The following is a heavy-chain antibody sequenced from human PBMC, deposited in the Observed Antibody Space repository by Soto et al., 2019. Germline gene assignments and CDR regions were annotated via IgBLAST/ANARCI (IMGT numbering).Heavy chain of an antibody. J-gene: IGHJ6*02. CDR3: AKGPYSSSFIPSYYYYGMDV. V-gene: IGHV3-43D*04. CDR2: ISWDGGST. CDR1: GFTFDDYA. D-gene: IGHD6-6*01. Sequence: XVSLRLSCAASGFTFDDYAMHWVRQAPGKGLEWVSLISWDGGSTYYADSVKGRFTISRDNSKNSLYLQMNSLRAEDTALYYCAKGPYSSSFIPSYYYYGMDVWGQGTTVIVSS.